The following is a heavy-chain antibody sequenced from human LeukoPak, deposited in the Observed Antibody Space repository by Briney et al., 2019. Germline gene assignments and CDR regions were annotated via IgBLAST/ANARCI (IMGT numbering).Heavy chain of an antibody. V-gene: IGHV1-2*02. CDR1: GYTFTGYY. CDR2: INPNSGGT. Sequence: ASVKVSCKASGYTFTGYYMHWVRQAPGQGLEWMGWINPNSGGTNYAQKFQGRVTMTRDTSISTAYMELSRLRSDDTAVYYCARTTYYYYGMDVWGQGTTATVSS. J-gene: IGHJ6*02. CDR3: ARTTYYYYGMDV. D-gene: IGHD1-1*01.